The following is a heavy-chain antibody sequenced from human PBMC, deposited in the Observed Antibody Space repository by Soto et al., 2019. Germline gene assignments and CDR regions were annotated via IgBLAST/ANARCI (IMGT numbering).Heavy chain of an antibody. CDR1: GFTFSSYD. D-gene: IGHD6-13*01. CDR2: IWYDGSNK. Sequence: QVQLVESGGGVVQPGRSLRLSCAASGFTFSSYDMHWVRQAPGKGLEWVAVIWYDGSNKYYADSVKGRFTISRDNSKNALYLQMNTPRAEDTAVYYCARETDSSSWYLSMLYWGQGTLVTVSS. V-gene: IGHV3-33*01. CDR3: ARETDSSSWYLSMLY. J-gene: IGHJ4*02.